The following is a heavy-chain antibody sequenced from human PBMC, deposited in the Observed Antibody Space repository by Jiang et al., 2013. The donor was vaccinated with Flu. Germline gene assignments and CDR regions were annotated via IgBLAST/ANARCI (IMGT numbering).Heavy chain of an antibody. V-gene: IGHV3-48*02. Sequence: QLLESGGGLVQPGGSLRLSCVASGFTFSTYSMNWVRQAPGKGLEWVSYFRGTSSSSSSSTSYADSVEGRFTISRDNAQNSLYLQMNGLRDEDTAVYYCARGITPSYGTGWGVYFDYWGQGVLVTVSS. J-gene: IGHJ4*02. D-gene: IGHD1-7*01. CDR1: GFTFSTYS. CDR3: ARGITPSYGTGWGVYFDY. CDR2: FRGTSSSSSSST.